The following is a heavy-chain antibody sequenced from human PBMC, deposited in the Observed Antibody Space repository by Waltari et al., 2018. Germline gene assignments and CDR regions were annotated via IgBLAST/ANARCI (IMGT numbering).Heavy chain of an antibody. V-gene: IGHV3-7*01. CDR3: ARLQRASRYSPSDY. CDR2: INKDTSVQ. D-gene: IGHD3-16*02. J-gene: IGHJ4*02. CDR1: GSAFMPTG. Sequence: DVQLVESGGGLVQPGGPWDPPVQPLGSAFMPTGWIGSPRAPGRGLEWVAIINKDTSVQYSVDSVKGRFTISRDNDKSSLSLQMNSLRVEDSAIYYCARLQRASRYSPSDYWGQGALVIVSS.